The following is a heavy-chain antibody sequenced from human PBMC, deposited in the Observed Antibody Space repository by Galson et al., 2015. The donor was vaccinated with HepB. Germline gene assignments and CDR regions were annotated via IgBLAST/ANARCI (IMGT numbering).Heavy chain of an antibody. D-gene: IGHD6-25*01. CDR3: ARDPVAADY. J-gene: IGHJ4*02. CDR1: GFTFSIYS. CDR2: ISGTSTLI. Sequence: SLRLSCAGSGFTFSIYSMNWVRQAPGKGLEWVSSISGTSTLIYDADSVKGRFTISRDNAKNSLYLQMNSLRAEDTAVYYCARDPVAADYWGQGTLVTVSS. V-gene: IGHV3-21*01.